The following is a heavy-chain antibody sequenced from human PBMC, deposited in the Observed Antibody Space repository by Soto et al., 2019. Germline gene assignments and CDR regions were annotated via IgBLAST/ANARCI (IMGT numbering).Heavy chain of an antibody. V-gene: IGHV4-59*01. J-gene: IGHJ6*02. CDR1: GGSISSYY. Sequence: TLSLTCTVSGGSISSYYWSWIRQPPGKGLEWIGYIYYSGSTNYNPSLKSRVTISVDTSKNQFSLKLSSVTAADTAVYYCARVRYSYGYYYYYGMDVWGQGTTVTVSS. CDR3: ARVRYSYGYYYYYGMDV. D-gene: IGHD5-18*01. CDR2: IYYSGST.